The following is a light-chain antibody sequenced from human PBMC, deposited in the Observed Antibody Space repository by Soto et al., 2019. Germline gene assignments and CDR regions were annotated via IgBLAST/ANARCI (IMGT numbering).Light chain of an antibody. J-gene: IGKJ4*01. CDR3: KQTYSTPLT. CDR2: AAS. V-gene: IGKV1-39*01. Sequence: DIQMTQSPSSLSASVGDRVTITCRATQSIYTYLSWYQQKPGKAPKLLISAASSLESGVQSRFSGSGSGTDFSLTISSLQPEDFATYYCKQTYSTPLTVGGGTKVDIK. CDR1: QSIYTY.